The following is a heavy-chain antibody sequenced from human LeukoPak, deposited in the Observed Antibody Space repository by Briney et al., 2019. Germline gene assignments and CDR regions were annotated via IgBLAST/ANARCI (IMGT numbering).Heavy chain of an antibody. CDR1: GYTFTSYD. Sequence: ASVKVSCKASGYTFTSYDINWVRQATGQGLEWMGWMSPNSGNTGYAQKFQGRVTMTRNTSISTAYMELSSLRSEDTAVYYCARPRYCSSTSCFGWFDPWGQGTLVTVSS. D-gene: IGHD2-2*01. J-gene: IGHJ5*02. CDR2: MSPNSGNT. CDR3: ARPRYCSSTSCFGWFDP. V-gene: IGHV1-8*01.